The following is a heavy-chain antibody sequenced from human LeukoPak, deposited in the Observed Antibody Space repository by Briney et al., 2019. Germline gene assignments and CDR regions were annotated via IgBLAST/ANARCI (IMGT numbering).Heavy chain of an antibody. Sequence: TGRSLRLSCAASEFDFSSHAMTWVRQAPGKGLEWVSAISISGSKTYYADSVKGRFTISRDNSKNTLYLQMNSLRAEDTAVYYCANEIRPNDYWGQGTQVTVSS. J-gene: IGHJ4*02. CDR2: ISISGSKT. CDR3: ANEIRPNDY. V-gene: IGHV3-23*01. D-gene: IGHD4-17*01. CDR1: EFDFSSHA.